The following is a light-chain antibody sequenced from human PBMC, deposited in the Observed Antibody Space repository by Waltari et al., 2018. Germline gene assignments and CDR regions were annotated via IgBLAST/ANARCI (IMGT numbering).Light chain of an antibody. CDR2: DVS. V-gene: IGLV2-14*01. CDR3: SSYTSSSTWV. Sequence: QSALTQPASVSGSPGQSTTISCTGTSRDVVGYKFVSWYQQHPGKAPKLMIYDVSKRPSGVSNRFSGSKSGNTASLTISGLQAEDEADYYCSSYTSSSTWVFGGGTKLTVL. J-gene: IGLJ3*02. CDR1: SRDVVGYKF.